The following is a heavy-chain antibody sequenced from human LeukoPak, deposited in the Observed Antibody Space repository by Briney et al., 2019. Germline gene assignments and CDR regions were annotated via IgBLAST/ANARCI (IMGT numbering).Heavy chain of an antibody. CDR1: GGSISSSSYY. CDR3: AIYFRDAFDI. D-gene: IGHD3-9*01. J-gene: IGHJ3*02. Sequence: PSETLSLTCTVSGGSISSSSYYWGWIRQPPGKGLEWIGSIYYSGSTDYNPPPKSRVTISVDTSKNQFSLKLSSVTAADTAVYYCAIYFRDAFDIWGQGTLITVSS. CDR2: IYYSGST. V-gene: IGHV4-39*01.